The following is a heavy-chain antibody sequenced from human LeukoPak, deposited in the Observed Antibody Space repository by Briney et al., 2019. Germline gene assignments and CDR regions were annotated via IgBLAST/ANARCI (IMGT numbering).Heavy chain of an antibody. CDR3: ARERSSGRVDYFDY. CDR2: IYSGGST. CDR1: GFTVSSNY. D-gene: IGHD6-19*01. V-gene: IGHV3-53*01. Sequence: PGGSLRLSCAASGFTVSSNYMSWVRQAPGKGLEWVSVIYSGGSTYYADSVKGRFTISRDNSKNTLYLQMNSLRAEDTAVYYCARERSSGRVDYFDYWGQGTLVTVSS. J-gene: IGHJ4*02.